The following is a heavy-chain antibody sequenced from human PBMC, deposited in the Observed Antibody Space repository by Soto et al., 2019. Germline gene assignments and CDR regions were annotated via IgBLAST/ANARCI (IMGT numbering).Heavy chain of an antibody. CDR3: AGSGSYKGAFDI. CDR1: GGPISSGGYY. D-gene: IGHD1-26*01. CDR2: IYYSGST. V-gene: IGHV4-31*03. Sequence: QVQLQESGPGLVKPSQTLSLTCTVSGGPISSGGYYWNWIRQHPGKGLEWIGYIYYSGSTYYNPSIKSRVTISVDTSKKQYSLKLSSVTAADTAVYYCAGSGSYKGAFDIWGQGTMVTVSS. J-gene: IGHJ3*02.